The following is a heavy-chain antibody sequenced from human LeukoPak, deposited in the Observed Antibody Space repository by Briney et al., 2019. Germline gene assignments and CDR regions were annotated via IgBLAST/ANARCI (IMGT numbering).Heavy chain of an antibody. CDR1: GYTFTIYD. D-gene: IGHD3-10*01. CDR2: MNPKTGNT. CDR3: ARGRGVLLWFGENDAFDI. V-gene: IGHV1-8*01. Sequence: ASVKVSCKASGYTFTIYDINWVRQAPGQGLEWMGWMNPKTGNTGYAQNFQGRVSMTSNTSITTAYMELSSLRSEDTAVYYCARGRGVLLWFGENDAFDIWGQGTMVTVSS. J-gene: IGHJ3*02.